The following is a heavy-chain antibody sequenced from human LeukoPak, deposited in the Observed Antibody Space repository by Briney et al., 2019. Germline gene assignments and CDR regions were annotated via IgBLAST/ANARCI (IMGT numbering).Heavy chain of an antibody. J-gene: IGHJ4*02. D-gene: IGHD6-13*01. CDR3: ARGRIAATVDYFDY. V-gene: IGHV4-61*02. CDR1: GGSISSDSYY. CDR2: IYTSGST. Sequence: MTSETLSLTCTVSGGSISSDSYYWSWIRQPAGKGLEWIGRIYTSGSTNYNTSLKSRVTISVDTSKNQFSLQLSSVTAADTAVYYCARGRIAATVDYFDYWGQGTLVTVSS.